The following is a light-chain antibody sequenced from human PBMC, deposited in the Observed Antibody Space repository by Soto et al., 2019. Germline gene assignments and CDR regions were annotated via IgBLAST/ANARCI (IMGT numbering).Light chain of an antibody. Sequence: QAVVTQEPSLTVSPGGTVTLTCGSSTGTVTSGHYPYWFQQKPGQAPRTLIYDTNDKHSWTPARFSGSLLGGKAALTLSGAQPEDEAAYYCLLSYGGRRVFGGGTKLTVL. CDR1: TGTVTSGHY. CDR3: LLSYGGRRV. V-gene: IGLV7-46*01. CDR2: DTN. J-gene: IGLJ3*02.